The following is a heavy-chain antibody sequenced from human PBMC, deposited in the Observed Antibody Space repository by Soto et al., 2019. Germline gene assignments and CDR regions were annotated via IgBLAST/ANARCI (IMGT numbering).Heavy chain of an antibody. CDR1: GYTFNTYG. D-gene: IGHD6-13*01. J-gene: IGHJ3*02. Sequence: ASVKVSCKTSGYTFNTYGINWVRQAPGQGLEWMGWISAHTGNTNYAQKFQGRVTMTTDTSTSTAYMELRSLRSDDTAVYYCARVLGYNSSWWRHTAFDIWGQGTMVTV. V-gene: IGHV1-18*01. CDR3: ARVLGYNSSWWRHTAFDI. CDR2: ISAHTGNT.